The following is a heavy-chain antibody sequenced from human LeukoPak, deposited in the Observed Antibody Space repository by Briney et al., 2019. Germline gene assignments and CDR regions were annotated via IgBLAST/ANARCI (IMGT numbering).Heavy chain of an antibody. Sequence: GGSLRLSCAGSGFTFGGYGMHWFRQTPGKGLEWVAVIAYDGSRALYADSVEGRFTISRDNSKNTMSVQMDDLRAEDTAVYYCTRYNNDHFDYWGQGTLVTVSS. V-gene: IGHV3-33*01. CDR2: IAYDGSRA. CDR1: GFTFGGYG. J-gene: IGHJ4*02. CDR3: TRYNNDHFDY. D-gene: IGHD1-14*01.